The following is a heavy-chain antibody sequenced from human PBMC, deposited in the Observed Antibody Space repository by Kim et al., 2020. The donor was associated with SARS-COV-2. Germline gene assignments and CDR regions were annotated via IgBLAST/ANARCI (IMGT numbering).Heavy chain of an antibody. D-gene: IGHD5-12*01. V-gene: IGHV3-7*04. CDR2: GSLK. Sequence: GSLKDYVDSVKGRFTITRDNAKNSLSLLMNSLRPEDTAVYFWGRGWMPDYWGQGTLVTVSS. CDR3: GRGWMPDY. J-gene: IGHJ4*02.